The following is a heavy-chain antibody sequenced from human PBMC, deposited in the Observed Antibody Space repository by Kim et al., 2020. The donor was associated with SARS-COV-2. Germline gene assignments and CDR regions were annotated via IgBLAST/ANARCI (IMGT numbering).Heavy chain of an antibody. J-gene: IGHJ5*02. V-gene: IGHV4-39*07. CDR2: IYYTGST. CDR3: ATGRGYTVYDHWFDP. CDR1: GGSISSSGYY. D-gene: IGHD5-12*01. Sequence: SETLSLTCTVSGGSISSSGYYWGCIRQPPGKGLEWIASIYYTGSTYYNPSLKSRLTISLDKSKNQFSLRLTSVTAADTAVYYCATGRGYTVYDHWFDPWGQGTLVTVSS.